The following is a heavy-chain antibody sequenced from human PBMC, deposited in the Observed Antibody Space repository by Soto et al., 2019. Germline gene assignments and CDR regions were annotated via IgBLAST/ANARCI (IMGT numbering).Heavy chain of an antibody. CDR2: INPSGGST. J-gene: IGHJ6*03. CDR1: GYTFTSYY. CDR3: AKAAAGIHMDV. D-gene: IGHD6-13*01. Sequence: ASVKVSCKASGYTFTSYYMHWVRQAAGQGLEWMGIINPSGGSTSYAQKFQGRVTMTRDTSTSTVYMELSSLRSEDTAVYYCAKAAAGIHMDVWGKGTTVTVSS. V-gene: IGHV1-46*03.